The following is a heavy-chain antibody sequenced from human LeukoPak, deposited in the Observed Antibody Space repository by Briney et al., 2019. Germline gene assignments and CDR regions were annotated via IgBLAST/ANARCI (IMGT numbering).Heavy chain of an antibody. CDR3: ARADTSGYEILFDY. Sequence: GGSPRLSCAASGFTVSRSYMSWVRQAPGKGLEWVSVIYSGGTTYYADSVKGRFTISRDNSKNTLYLQVNSLRAEDTAVYYCARADTSGYEILFDYWGQGTLVTVSS. CDR2: IYSGGTT. V-gene: IGHV3-53*01. J-gene: IGHJ4*02. CDR1: GFTVSRSY. D-gene: IGHD3-22*01.